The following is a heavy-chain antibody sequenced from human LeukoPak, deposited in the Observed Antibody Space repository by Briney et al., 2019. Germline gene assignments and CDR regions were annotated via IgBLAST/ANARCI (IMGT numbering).Heavy chain of an antibody. CDR1: GGSISSGSYY. Sequence: SQTLSLTCTVSGGSISSGSYYWSWIRQPAGKGLEWIGRIYTSGSTNYNPSLKSRVTISVGTSKNQFSLKLSSVTAADTAVYYCARGNRNYYDSSGYQLEPHFDYWGQGTLVTVSS. CDR2: IYTSGST. CDR3: ARGNRNYYDSSGYQLEPHFDY. J-gene: IGHJ4*02. D-gene: IGHD3-22*01. V-gene: IGHV4-61*02.